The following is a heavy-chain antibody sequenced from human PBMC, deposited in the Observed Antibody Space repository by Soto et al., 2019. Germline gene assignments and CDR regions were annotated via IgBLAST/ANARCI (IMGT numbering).Heavy chain of an antibody. CDR2: NYSRGNT. Sequence: QVQLQESGPGRVRPSQTLSLTCTVSGDSISSGLYYWTWIRQHPQKGLEWIGYNYSRGNTYYSTTFKSRVDIAVDSSQNLFSVRLTSVTAADTAVYYCGRARPGSYFVLEHWGQGTLVTVSP. CDR3: GRARPGSYFVLEH. D-gene: IGHD3-10*01. J-gene: IGHJ1*01. CDR1: GDSISSGLYY. V-gene: IGHV4-31*03.